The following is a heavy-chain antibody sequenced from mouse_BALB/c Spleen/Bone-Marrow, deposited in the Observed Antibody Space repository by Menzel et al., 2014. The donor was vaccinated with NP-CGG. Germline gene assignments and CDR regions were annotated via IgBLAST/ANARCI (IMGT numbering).Heavy chain of an antibody. CDR2: IHPNSGNT. J-gene: IGHJ2*01. Sequence: QLQRSGSVLGRPGASVKLSCKSSGYTFTSSWMHWAKQRPGQGLEWIGEIHPNSGNTNYNEKFKGKSTLTVDTSSSTAYVDLSSLTSEDSAVDYCARELGRGYYFYYRVQG. V-gene: IGHV1S130*01. CDR3: ARELGRGYYFYY. CDR1: GYTFTSSW. D-gene: IGHD4-1*01.